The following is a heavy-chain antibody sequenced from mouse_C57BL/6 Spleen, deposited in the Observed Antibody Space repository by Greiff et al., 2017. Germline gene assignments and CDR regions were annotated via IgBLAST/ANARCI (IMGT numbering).Heavy chain of an antibody. J-gene: IGHJ3*01. CDR3: GPGGDYDDGPWFAY. V-gene: IGHV1-39*01. CDR1: GYSFTDYN. CDR2: INPNYGTT. Sequence: EVKLMESGPELVKPGASVKISCKASGYSFTDYNMNWVKQSNGKSLEWIGVINPNYGTTSYNQKFKGKATLTVDQSSSTAYMQLNSLTSEDSAVYYCGPGGDYDDGPWFAYWGQGTLVTVSA. D-gene: IGHD2-4*01.